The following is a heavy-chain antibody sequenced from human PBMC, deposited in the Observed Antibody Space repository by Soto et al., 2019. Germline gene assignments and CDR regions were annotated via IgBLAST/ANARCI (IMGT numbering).Heavy chain of an antibody. CDR1: GGTFSSYA. V-gene: IGHV1-69*01. CDR2: IIPIFGTT. Sequence: QVQLVQSWAEVKKPGASVKVSGKASGGTFSSYAITWVRLAPVQGLEWMGGIIPIFGTTDYAQKFRGRVTLTADESTSTAYAELSSLRSEDRAVYYCATNNAPDTSKIICPGIDVWGQGATDPGYS. J-gene: IGHJ6*02. CDR3: ATNNAPDTSKIICPGIDV. D-gene: IGHD1-20*01.